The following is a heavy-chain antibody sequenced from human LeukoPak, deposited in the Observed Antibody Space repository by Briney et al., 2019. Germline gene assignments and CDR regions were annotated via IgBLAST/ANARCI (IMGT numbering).Heavy chain of an antibody. D-gene: IGHD6-19*01. V-gene: IGHV4-39*01. CDR3: AGPRIAVAGLGPFDY. J-gene: IGHJ4*02. Sequence: PSETLSLTCTVSGGSISSSSYYWGWIRQPPGKGLEWIGSIYYSGSTYYNPSLKSRVTISVDTSKNQFSLKLSSVTAADTAVYYCAGPRIAVAGLGPFDYWGQGTLVTVSS. CDR1: GGSISSSSYY. CDR2: IYYSGST.